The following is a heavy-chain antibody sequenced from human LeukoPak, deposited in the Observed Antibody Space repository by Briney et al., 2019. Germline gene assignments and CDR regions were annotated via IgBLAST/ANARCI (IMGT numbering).Heavy chain of an antibody. V-gene: IGHV4-59*01. CDR1: GVSISTYY. J-gene: IGHJ4*02. CDR3: ARMYSGTSYYFDY. Sequence: KTSETLSLTCSVSGVSISTYYWIWIRQPPAKGLEWMGFFSYSGSTKYNPSLKSRVTMSVDTSKNQFSLKLNSVTAAGTAVYYCARMYSGTSYYFDYWGQGTLVTVSS. D-gene: IGHD1-26*01. CDR2: FSYSGST.